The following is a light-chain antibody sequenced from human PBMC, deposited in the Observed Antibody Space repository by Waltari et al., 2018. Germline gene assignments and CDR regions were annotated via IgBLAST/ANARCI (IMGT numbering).Light chain of an antibody. J-gene: IGKJ1*01. CDR3: QQYYSIPWT. Sequence: EIVMTQSPDSLAVSLGERATINCKSSQSVLYTSNNKNYLAWYQQKPGQPPKLLIYWASTRESGVPDRFSGSGSGTDFTLTISSLQAEDVAVYYCQQYYSIPWTFGQGTKVEIK. CDR1: QSVLYTSNNKNY. V-gene: IGKV4-1*01. CDR2: WAS.